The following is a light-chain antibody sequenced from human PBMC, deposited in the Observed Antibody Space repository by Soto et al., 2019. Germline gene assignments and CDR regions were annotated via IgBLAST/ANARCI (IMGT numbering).Light chain of an antibody. V-gene: IGKV1-8*01. Sequence: AIRMTQSPSSLSASTGDRVTITCRASQGISSYLAWYRQKPGKAPKLLIYAASTLQSGVPSRFSCSGSGTNFTLTISGLQSEDFATYYCQKYYSYPRTFGQGTKVDIK. CDR2: AAS. J-gene: IGKJ2*01. CDR3: QKYYSYPRT. CDR1: QGISSY.